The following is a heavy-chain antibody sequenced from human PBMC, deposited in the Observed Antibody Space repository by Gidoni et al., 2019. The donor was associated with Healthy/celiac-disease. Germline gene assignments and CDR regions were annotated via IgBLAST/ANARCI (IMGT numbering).Heavy chain of an antibody. CDR2: IRSKANSYAT. D-gene: IGHD3-3*02. CDR1: GFTFSGSA. CDR3: TSPLSGTYYMDV. V-gene: IGHV3-73*01. Sequence: EVQLVESGGGLVQPGGSLKLSCAASGFTFSGSAMPWVRQASGKGLEWVGRIRSKANSYATAYAASVKGRFTISRDDSKNTAYLQMNSLKTEDTAVYYCTSPLSGTYYMDVWGKGTTVTVSS. J-gene: IGHJ6*03.